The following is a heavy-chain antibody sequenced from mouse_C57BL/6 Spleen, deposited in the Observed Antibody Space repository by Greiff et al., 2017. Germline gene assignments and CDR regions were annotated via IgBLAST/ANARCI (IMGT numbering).Heavy chain of an antibody. CDR1: GYSITSGYY. J-gene: IGHJ4*01. D-gene: IGHD3-2*02. V-gene: IGHV3-6*01. CDR3: ARESSGYHYAMDY. Sequence: VQLKQSGPGLVKPSPSLSLTCSVTGYSITSGYYWNWIRQFPGNKLEWMGYISYDGSNNYNPSLKNRISITRDTSKNQFFLKLNSVTTEDTATYYCARESSGYHYAMDYWGQGTSVTVSS. CDR2: ISYDGSN.